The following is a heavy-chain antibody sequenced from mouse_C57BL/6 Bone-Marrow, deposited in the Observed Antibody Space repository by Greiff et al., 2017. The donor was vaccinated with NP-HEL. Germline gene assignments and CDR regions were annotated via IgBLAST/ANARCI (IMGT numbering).Heavy chain of an antibody. V-gene: IGHV2-2*01. J-gene: IGHJ3*01. Sequence: VQRVESGPGLVQPSQSLSITCTVSGFSLTSYGVHWVRQSPGKGLEWLGVIWSGGSTDYNAAFISRLSISKGNSKSQVFFKMNSLQADDTAIYYCARRGWLRRESWFAYWGQGTLVTVSA. CDR2: IWSGGST. CDR1: GFSLTSYG. D-gene: IGHD2-2*01. CDR3: ARRGWLRRESWFAY.